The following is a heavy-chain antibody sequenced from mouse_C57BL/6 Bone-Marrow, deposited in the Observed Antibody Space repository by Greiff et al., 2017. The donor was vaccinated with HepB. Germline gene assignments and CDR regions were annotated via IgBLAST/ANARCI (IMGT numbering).Heavy chain of an antibody. CDR2: IHPNSGST. D-gene: IGHD1-1*01. J-gene: IGHJ2*01. V-gene: IGHV1-64*01. Sequence: QVHVKQPGAELVKPGASVKLSCKASGYTFTSYWMHWVKHRPGQGLEWIGMIHPNSGSTNYNAKFKSKATLTVDKSSSTAYLQLSSLTSEDSAVYYCARSDWRITTVYWGQGTTLTVSS. CDR3: ARSDWRITTVY. CDR1: GYTFTSYW.